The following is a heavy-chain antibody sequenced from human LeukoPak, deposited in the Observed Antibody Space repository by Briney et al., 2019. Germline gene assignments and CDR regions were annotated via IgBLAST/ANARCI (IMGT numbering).Heavy chain of an antibody. V-gene: IGHV3-21*03. Sequence: PGGSLRLSCAASGFTFSSYSMNWVRQAPGKGLEWVSSISSSSGYIYYADSVKGRFTISRDNAKNSLYLQMNSLRAEDTAVYYCAREDSGYDSPSSYYYYGMDVWGQGTTVTVSS. J-gene: IGHJ6*02. CDR3: AREDSGYDSPSSYYYYGMDV. D-gene: IGHD5-12*01. CDR2: ISSSSGYI. CDR1: GFTFSSYS.